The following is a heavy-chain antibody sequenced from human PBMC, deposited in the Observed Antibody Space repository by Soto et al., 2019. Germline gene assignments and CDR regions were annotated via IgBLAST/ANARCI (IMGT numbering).Heavy chain of an antibody. CDR2: TYYRSKWYN. V-gene: IGHV6-1*01. CDR1: GDSVSSNSAA. D-gene: IGHD3-22*01. J-gene: IGHJ4*02. CDR3: ARGVGIGGYYFWVENGTSFDY. Sequence: PSQTLSLTCALSGDSVSSNSAAWNWIRQSPSRGLEWLGRTYYRSKWYNDYAVSVKSRITINPDTSKNQFSLQLNSVTPEDTAVYYCARGVGIGGYYFWVENGTSFDYWGQGTLVTVSS.